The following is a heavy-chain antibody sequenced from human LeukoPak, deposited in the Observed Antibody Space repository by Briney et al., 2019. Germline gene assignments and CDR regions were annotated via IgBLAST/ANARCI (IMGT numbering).Heavy chain of an antibody. CDR1: GFTFSSYW. CDR3: VRVSKATTDY. V-gene: IGHV3-74*01. CDR2: IDSDGSST. Sequence: AGSLRLSCAASGFTFSSYWMHWVRQAPGKGLVWVSRIDSDGSSTSYADSVKGRFTISRDNAKNMLYLQMNSLRAEDTAVYYCVRVSKATTDYWGQGTLVTVSS. J-gene: IGHJ4*02. D-gene: IGHD5-24*01.